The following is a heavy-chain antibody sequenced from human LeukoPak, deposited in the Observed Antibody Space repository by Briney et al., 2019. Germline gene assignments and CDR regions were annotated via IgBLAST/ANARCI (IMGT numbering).Heavy chain of an antibody. CDR1: GYTVTNYT. CDR2: INAGDDNT. Sequence: ASVKVSCKASGYTVTNYTIHWVRQAPGQGLEWMGWINAGDDNTKYLQKFQGRVTITRDTSASTAYIELNSLRSEDTAVYYCAIQQQPGRVGDYWGQGTLVTVSS. CDR3: AIQQQPGRVGDY. J-gene: IGHJ4*02. V-gene: IGHV1-3*01. D-gene: IGHD6-13*01.